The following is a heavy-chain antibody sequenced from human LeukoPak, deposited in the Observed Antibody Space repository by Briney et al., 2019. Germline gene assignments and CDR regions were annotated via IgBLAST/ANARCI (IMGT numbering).Heavy chain of an antibody. D-gene: IGHD2-21*01. V-gene: IGHV3-15*01. J-gene: IGHJ4*02. CDR3: TTGLRGPHNY. Sequence: PGGSLRLPCAASGFTFSNAWMSWVRQAPGKGLEWVGRLKSKTDGGITEYAAPVKGRFTIARDHSKNTLYLQMNSLKTEDTAVYYCTTGLRGPHNYWGQGTLVTVSS. CDR2: LKSKTDGGIT. CDR1: GFTFSNAW.